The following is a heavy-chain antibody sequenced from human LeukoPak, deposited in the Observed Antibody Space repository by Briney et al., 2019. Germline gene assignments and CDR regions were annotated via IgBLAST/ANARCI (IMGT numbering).Heavy chain of an antibody. V-gene: IGHV4-31*03. CDR2: IYRSGST. J-gene: IGHJ1*01. CDR3: ARGGTSANFQH. Sequence: SQTLSLTCTVSGGSIRSGAYYWSWIRQRPGKGLEWIGYIYRSGSTHYNPSLQSRVSISVDTSQNQFSLKLSSVTAADTAVYYCARGGTSANFQHWGQGTLLTVSS. CDR1: GGSIRSGAYY.